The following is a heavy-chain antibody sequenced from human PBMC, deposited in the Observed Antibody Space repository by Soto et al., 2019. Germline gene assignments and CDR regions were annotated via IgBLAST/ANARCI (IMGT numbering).Heavy chain of an antibody. CDR3: ARLSRDGYNFLYAFDI. Sequence: PGASLKISCKGSGYSFTSYWISWVRQMPGKGLEWMGRIDPSDSYTNYSPSFQGHVTISADKSISTAYLQWSSLKASDTAMYYCARLSRDGYNFLYAFDIWGQGTMVTVSS. J-gene: IGHJ3*02. V-gene: IGHV5-10-1*01. CDR2: IDPSDSYT. CDR1: GYSFTSYW. D-gene: IGHD5-12*01.